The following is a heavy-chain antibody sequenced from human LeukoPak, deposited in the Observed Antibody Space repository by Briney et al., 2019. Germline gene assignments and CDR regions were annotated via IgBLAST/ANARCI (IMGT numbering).Heavy chain of an antibody. CDR2: IIPIFGTA. Sequence: PEASVKVSCKASGYTFTSYDINWVRQATGQGLEWMGGIIPIFGTARYAQKFQGRVTITADESTSTAYMELSSLRSEDTAIYYCAREPRYSGYDGVLDYWGQGTLVTVSS. V-gene: IGHV1-69*13. CDR1: GYTFTSYD. CDR3: AREPRYSGYDGVLDY. J-gene: IGHJ4*02. D-gene: IGHD5-12*01.